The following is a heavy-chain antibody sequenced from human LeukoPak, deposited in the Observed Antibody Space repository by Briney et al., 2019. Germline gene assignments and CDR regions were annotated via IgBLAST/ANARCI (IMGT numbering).Heavy chain of an antibody. D-gene: IGHD1-26*01. V-gene: IGHV1-2*06. CDR1: GYTFTGYY. J-gene: IGHJ4*02. CDR3: ANIGSTTRREFDY. Sequence: ASVKVSCKASGYTFTGYYMHWVRQAPGQGLEWMGRINPNSGGTSYAQKFQGRVTMTRDTSISTAYMELSRLRSDDTAVYYCANIGSTTRREFDYWGQGTLVTVSS. CDR2: INPNSGGT.